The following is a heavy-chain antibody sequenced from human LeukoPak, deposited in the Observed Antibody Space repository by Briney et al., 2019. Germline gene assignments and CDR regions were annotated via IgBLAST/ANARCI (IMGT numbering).Heavy chain of an antibody. CDR1: GCSRTRDW. D-gene: IGHD1-26*01. CDR2: RKQDGSQR. V-gene: IGHV3-7*05. CDR3: AKGGKWDVTPFDY. Sequence: GGSLRLSCAASGCSRTRDWMRWVRQAPGKGLERVANRKQDGSQRYYLDSVKGRFTISRDNSKNTLYLQVNSLRAEDTAVYYCAKGGKWDVTPFDYWGQGTLVTVSS. J-gene: IGHJ4*02.